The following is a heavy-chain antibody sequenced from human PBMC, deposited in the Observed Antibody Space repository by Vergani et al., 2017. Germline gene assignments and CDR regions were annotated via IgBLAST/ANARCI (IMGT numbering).Heavy chain of an antibody. D-gene: IGHD2-21*01. CDR1: GFTFSSYS. V-gene: IGHV3-21*01. CDR2: ISSSSSYT. Sequence: EVQLVESGGGLVTRGGSLRLSCAASGFTFSSYSMNWVRQAPGKGLEWVSSISSSSSYTHYSNALKGRFTISRENAKSSLYLQMNSLRAEDTSVYYCAETREYLGARNCAYFYYYGLDVWGQGTAVTVSS. CDR3: AETREYLGARNCAYFYYYGLDV. J-gene: IGHJ6*02.